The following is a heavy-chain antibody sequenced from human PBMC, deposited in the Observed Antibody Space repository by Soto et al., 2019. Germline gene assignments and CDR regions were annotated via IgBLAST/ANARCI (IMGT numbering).Heavy chain of an antibody. V-gene: IGHV4-61*01. D-gene: IGHD1-26*01. CDR3: VRLGATTRSFDP. CDR2: IYYSGST. J-gene: IGHJ5*02. CDR1: GGSISSGSYY. Sequence: SETLSLTCTVSGGSISSGSYYWSWMRQPPGQGLEYIGAIYYSGSTYYNPSLKSRVTISIDTSQKQFSLKLSSVTAADTAVYYCVRLGATTRSFDPWGQGILVTVSS.